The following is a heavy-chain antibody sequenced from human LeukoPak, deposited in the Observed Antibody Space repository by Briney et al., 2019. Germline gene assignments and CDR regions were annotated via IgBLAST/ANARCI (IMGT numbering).Heavy chain of an antibody. D-gene: IGHD6-25*01. J-gene: IGHJ4*02. V-gene: IGHV4-34*01. CDR2: INHSGST. Sequence: SETLSLTCAVYGGSFSGYYWSWIRQPPGKGLEWIGEINHSGSTNYNPSLKSRVTISVDTSKNQFSLKLSSVTAADTAVYYCARGPGAAADYWGQGTLVTVSS. CDR1: GGSFSGYY. CDR3: ARGPGAAADY.